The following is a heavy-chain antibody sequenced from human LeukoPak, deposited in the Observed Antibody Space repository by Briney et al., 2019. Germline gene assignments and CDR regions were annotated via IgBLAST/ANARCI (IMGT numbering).Heavy chain of an antibody. J-gene: IGHJ6*03. Sequence: GGSLRLSCAASGFTVSSNYMSWVRQAPGKGLEWVSVIYSGGSTYYADSVKGRFTISRDNSKNTLYLQMNSLRAEDTAVYYCARARYDFWSGYSTSTHYYMDVWGKGTTVTVSS. CDR1: GFTVSSNY. CDR3: ARARYDFWSGYSTSTHYYMDV. V-gene: IGHV3-53*01. CDR2: IYSGGST. D-gene: IGHD3-3*01.